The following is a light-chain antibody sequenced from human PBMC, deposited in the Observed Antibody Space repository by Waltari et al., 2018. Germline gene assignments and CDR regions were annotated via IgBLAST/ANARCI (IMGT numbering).Light chain of an antibody. CDR3: SSYASSSTLVV. CDR2: DVT. Sequence: QSALTQPASVSGSPGHSITISCTGTISDVGGYDYVSWYQQHPDKAPKLMIYDVTNRPSGVSNRFSGSNSGNTASLTISVLQAEDEADYYCSSYASSSTLVVFGGGTKLTVL. CDR1: ISDVGGYDY. V-gene: IGLV2-14*03. J-gene: IGLJ2*01.